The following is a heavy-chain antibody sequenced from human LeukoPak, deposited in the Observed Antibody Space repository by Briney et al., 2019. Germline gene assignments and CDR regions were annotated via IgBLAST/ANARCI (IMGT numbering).Heavy chain of an antibody. J-gene: IGHJ4*02. CDR3: ARGHSSGWYEVTDFDY. CDR1: GYTFTSYY. Sequence: GASVNVSFKASGYTFTSYYMHWVRQAPGQGLEWMGIINPSGGSTSYAQKFQGRVTMTRDTSTSTVYMELSSLRSEDTAVYYCARGHSSGWYEVTDFDYWGQGTLVAVSS. CDR2: INPSGGST. D-gene: IGHD6-19*01. V-gene: IGHV1-46*01.